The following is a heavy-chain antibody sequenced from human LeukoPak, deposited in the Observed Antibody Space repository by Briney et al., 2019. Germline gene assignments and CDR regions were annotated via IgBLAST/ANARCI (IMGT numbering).Heavy chain of an antibody. CDR3: ARDPITMVRGEWYYGMDV. CDR1: GFTVSSNY. D-gene: IGHD3-10*01. CDR2: IYSGGST. J-gene: IGHJ6*02. V-gene: IGHV3-66*01. Sequence: GGSLRLSCAASGFTVSSNYMSWVRQAPGKGLEWVSVIYSGGSTYYADSVKGRFTISRDNPKNTLYLQMNSLRAEDTAVYYCARDPITMVRGEWYYGMDVWGQGTTVTVSS.